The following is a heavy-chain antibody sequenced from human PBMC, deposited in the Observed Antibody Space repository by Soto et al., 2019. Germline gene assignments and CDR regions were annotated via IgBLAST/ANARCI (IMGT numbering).Heavy chain of an antibody. V-gene: IGHV1-69*04. J-gene: IGHJ5*02. CDR1: GGTFSIYT. CDR3: ARDSSDTAMADNWFDP. Sequence: GASVKVSCKASGGTFSIYTISWVRQAPGQGLEWMGRIIPILGIANYAQKFQGRVTITADKSTSTAYMELSSLRSEDTAVYYCARDSSDTAMADNWFDPWGQGTLVTVSS. CDR2: IIPILGIA. D-gene: IGHD5-18*01.